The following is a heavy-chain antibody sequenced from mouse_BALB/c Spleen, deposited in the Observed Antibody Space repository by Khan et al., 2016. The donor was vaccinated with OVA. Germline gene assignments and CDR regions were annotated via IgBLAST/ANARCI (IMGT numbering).Heavy chain of an antibody. CDR2: IYPGTNNT. D-gene: IGHD3-2*02. V-gene: IGHV1-76*01. CDR1: GYIFTSYW. Sequence: QVQLKESGAELVRPGASVKLSCKTSGYIFTSYWIPWVKQRSGQGLEWIARIYPGTNNTYYNEKLKDKATLTADKSSSTVYMQLSSLKSEDSAVYFWARGEALYYFDYWGQGTTLTVSS. CDR3: ARGEALYYFDY. J-gene: IGHJ2*01.